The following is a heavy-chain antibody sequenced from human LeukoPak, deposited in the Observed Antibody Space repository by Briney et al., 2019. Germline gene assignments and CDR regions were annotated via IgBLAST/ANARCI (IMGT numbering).Heavy chain of an antibody. CDR1: GGSISNYY. V-gene: IGHV4-59*01. D-gene: IGHD5-18*01. CDR3: ARARGYSYGYPDY. Sequence: SSETLSLTCTVSGGSISNYYWSWIRQPPGKGLEWIGYIFYSGSTNYNPSLKSRVTISVDTSKNQFSLKLSSVTAADTAVYYCARARGYSYGYPDYWGQGTLVTVSS. J-gene: IGHJ4*02. CDR2: IFYSGST.